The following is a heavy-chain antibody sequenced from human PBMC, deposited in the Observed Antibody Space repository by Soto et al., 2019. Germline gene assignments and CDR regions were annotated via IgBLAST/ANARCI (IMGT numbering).Heavy chain of an antibody. D-gene: IGHD1-20*01. CDR3: AKDLQPDGIWSFDY. CDR1: GFTFSTYT. CDR2: IGAAEDR. V-gene: IGHV3-23*01. Sequence: EVQLLESGGHLVQPGGSLRLSCGASGFTFSTYTMNWVRQAPGKGLEWVSGIGAAEDRYYADSVRGRFTISRDKSKNMLFVQMNSLRAEDTAIYYCAKDLQPDGIWSFDYWGQGTMVTVPS. J-gene: IGHJ4*02.